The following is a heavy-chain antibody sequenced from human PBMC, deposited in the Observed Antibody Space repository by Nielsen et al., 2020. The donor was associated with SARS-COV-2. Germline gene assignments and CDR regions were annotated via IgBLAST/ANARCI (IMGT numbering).Heavy chain of an antibody. CDR2: ICYSGNT. D-gene: IGHD3-10*01. J-gene: IGHJ6*02. V-gene: IGHV4-59*01. CDR3: ARNRWFGESRYGMDV. Sequence: SETLSLTCTVSGDSISNYCWSWIRQPPGKGLEWIGDICYSGNTNYNPSLKSRVTISADTSKNQFSLKLSSVTAADTAVYSCARNRWFGESRYGMDVWGQGTTVTVSS. CDR1: GDSISNYC.